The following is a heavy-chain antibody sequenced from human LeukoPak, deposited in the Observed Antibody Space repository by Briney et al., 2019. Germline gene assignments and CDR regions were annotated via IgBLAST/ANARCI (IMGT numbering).Heavy chain of an antibody. CDR3: ARSPYSSGWYSQSYYYYYGMDV. CDR1: GFTFSSYA. D-gene: IGHD6-19*01. Sequence: GGSLRLSCSASGFTFSSYAMHWVRQAPGKGLEWVAVISYDGSNKYYADSVKGRFTISRDNSKNTLYLQMNSLRAEDTAVYYCARSPYSSGWYSQSYYYYYGMDVWGQGTTVTVSS. CDR2: ISYDGSNK. J-gene: IGHJ6*02. V-gene: IGHV3-30-3*01.